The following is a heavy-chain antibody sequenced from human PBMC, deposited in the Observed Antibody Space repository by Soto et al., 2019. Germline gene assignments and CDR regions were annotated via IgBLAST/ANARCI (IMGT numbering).Heavy chain of an antibody. CDR3: ARDTNGLHY. J-gene: IGHJ4*02. Sequence: GGSLRLSCAASGLIFSNYKMHWVRQAPGKGLVWVSRIITDGSITDYADSVKGRFTVSRDNAKNTMYLQMNSLTADDTAVYYCARDTNGLHYWGQGTLVTVSS. CDR2: IITDGSIT. V-gene: IGHV3-74*01. D-gene: IGHD2-8*01. CDR1: GLIFSNYK.